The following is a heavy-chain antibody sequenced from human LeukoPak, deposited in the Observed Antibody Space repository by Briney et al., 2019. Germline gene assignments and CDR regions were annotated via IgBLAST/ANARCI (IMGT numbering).Heavy chain of an antibody. V-gene: IGHV4-4*07. D-gene: IGHD3-10*01. CDR3: ARDRVSIRNWYFDL. J-gene: IGHJ2*01. Sequence: SETLSLTCTVSGGYISSYYWSWIRQPAGKGLEWIGRIYTSGSTNYNPSLKSRVTMSVDTSKNQFSLKLSSVTAADTAVYYCARDRVSIRNWYFDLWGRGTLVTVSS. CDR2: IYTSGST. CDR1: GGYISSYY.